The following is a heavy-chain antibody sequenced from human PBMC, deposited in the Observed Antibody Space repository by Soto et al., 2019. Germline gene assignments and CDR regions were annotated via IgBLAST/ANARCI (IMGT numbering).Heavy chain of an antibody. CDR3: ARVEGGPTYYYYHGMDV. J-gene: IGHJ6*02. CDR1: GGSISSSSYY. Sequence: SETLSLTCTVSGGSISSSSYYWGWIRQPPGKGLEWIGSIYHSGSTYYNPSLKSRVTISVDTSKNQFSLKLSSVTAADTAVYYCARVEGGPTYYYYHGMDVWGQGTTVTVSS. CDR2: IYHSGST. V-gene: IGHV4-39*07. D-gene: IGHD3-16*01.